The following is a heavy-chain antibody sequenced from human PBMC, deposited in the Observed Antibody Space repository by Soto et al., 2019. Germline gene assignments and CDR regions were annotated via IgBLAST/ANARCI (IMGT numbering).Heavy chain of an antibody. J-gene: IGHJ6*02. Sequence: MRLSCAASGFTFSSYWMSWVRQAPGKGLEWVANIKQDGSEKYYVDSVKGRFTISRDNAKNSLYLQMNSLRAEDTAVYYCARDSGYSYGTNYYYYYYGMDVWGQGTTVTVSS. CDR2: IKQDGSEK. V-gene: IGHV3-7*01. CDR3: ARDSGYSYGTNYYYYYYGMDV. D-gene: IGHD5-18*01. CDR1: GFTFSSYW.